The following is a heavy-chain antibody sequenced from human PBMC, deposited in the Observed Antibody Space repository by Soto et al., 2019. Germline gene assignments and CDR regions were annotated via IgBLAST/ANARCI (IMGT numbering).Heavy chain of an antibody. CDR1: GFTFSSYG. V-gene: IGHV3-30*18. J-gene: IGHJ4*02. D-gene: IGHD4-17*01. Sequence: GGSLRLSCAASGFTFSSYGMHWVRQAPGKGLEWVAVISYDGSNKYYADSVKGRITISRDNSKNTLYLQMNSLRAEDTAVYYCAKDSWVTTGEARRYFDYWGQGTLVTVSS. CDR3: AKDSWVTTGEARRYFDY. CDR2: ISYDGSNK.